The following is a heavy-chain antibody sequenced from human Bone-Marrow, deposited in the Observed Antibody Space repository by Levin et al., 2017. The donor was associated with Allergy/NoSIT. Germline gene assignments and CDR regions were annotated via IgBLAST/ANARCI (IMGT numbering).Heavy chain of an antibody. CDR2: ISGSGGNT. V-gene: IGHV3-23*01. J-gene: IGHJ2*01. Sequence: RTGGSLRLSCAASGFTFSSNAMSWVRQAPGKGLEWVSAISGSGGNTNYADSVKGRFTISRDNSKNTLYLQMNSLRAEDTAVYYCARSRGNWYFDLWGRGTLVTVSS. D-gene: IGHD3-16*01. CDR1: GFTFSSNA. CDR3: ARSRGNWYFDL.